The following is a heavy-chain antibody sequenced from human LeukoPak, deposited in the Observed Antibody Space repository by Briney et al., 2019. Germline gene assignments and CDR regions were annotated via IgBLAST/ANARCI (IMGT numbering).Heavy chain of an antibody. V-gene: IGHV1-2*02. Sequence: ASVKLSCQASGYTFTGYYMHWVRQAPGQGLEWVRWINPNSCGTNYTQKIHGRVTLTKDTTISTAYMELSRMRSDETDVYYCARVAPYYGSSGYYSPGEYYFDYWGQGTLVTVSS. CDR3: ARVAPYYGSSGYYSPGEYYFDY. CDR1: GYTFTGYY. J-gene: IGHJ4*02. CDR2: INPNSCGT. D-gene: IGHD3-22*01.